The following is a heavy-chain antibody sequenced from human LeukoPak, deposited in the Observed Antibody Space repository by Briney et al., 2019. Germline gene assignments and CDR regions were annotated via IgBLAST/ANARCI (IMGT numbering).Heavy chain of an antibody. CDR1: GYTFTGYY. Sequence: ASVKVSCKASGYTFTGYYMHWVRQAPGQGLEWMGRINPNSGGTNYAQKFQGRVTMTRDTSIGTAYMELSRLRSDDTAVYYCARVKYYYDSSGYYFIDYWGQGTLVTVSS. CDR2: INPNSGGT. V-gene: IGHV1-2*06. CDR3: ARVKYYYDSSGYYFIDY. J-gene: IGHJ4*02. D-gene: IGHD3-22*01.